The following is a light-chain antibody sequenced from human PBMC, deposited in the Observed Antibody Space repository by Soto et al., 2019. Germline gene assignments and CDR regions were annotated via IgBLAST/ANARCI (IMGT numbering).Light chain of an antibody. Sequence: ILMTQSPATLSVSPGESATRSCRASQSVSSNLAWYKQKPGQAPRLLIYGASTRATGIPARFSGSGSGTEFTLTISSLQSEDFAVYYCQQYNNWPRTFGQGTKVDIK. CDR3: QQYNNWPRT. J-gene: IGKJ1*01. CDR1: QSVSSN. CDR2: GAS. V-gene: IGKV3-15*01.